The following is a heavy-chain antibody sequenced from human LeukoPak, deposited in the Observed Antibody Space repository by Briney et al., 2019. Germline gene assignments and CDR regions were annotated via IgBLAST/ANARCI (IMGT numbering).Heavy chain of an antibody. J-gene: IGHJ5*02. V-gene: IGHV1-18*01. D-gene: IGHD6-6*01. CDR2: ISTYNGNT. CDR1: GYTFSSYG. CDR3: ARWGPPSSSLRWFDP. Sequence: ASVKVSCKTSGYTFSSYGISWVRQAPGQGLEWMGWISTYNGNTNYAQKLQGRVTMTTDTSTSTAYMELRSMRSDDTAVYYCARWGPPSSSLRWFDPWGQGTLVTVSS.